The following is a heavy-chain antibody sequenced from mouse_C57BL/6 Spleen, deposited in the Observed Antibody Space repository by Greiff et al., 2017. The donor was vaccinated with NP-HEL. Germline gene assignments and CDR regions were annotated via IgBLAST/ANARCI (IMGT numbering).Heavy chain of an antibody. CDR3: ARESYDGPYYAMDY. D-gene: IGHD2-3*01. Sequence: EVKLLESGPGLVKPSQSLSLTCSVTGYSITSGYYWNWIRQFPGNKLEWMGYISYDGSNNYKPSLKNRISITRDTSKNQFFLKLNAVTTEDTATYYCARESYDGPYYAMDYWGQGTSVTVSS. V-gene: IGHV3-6*01. CDR1: GYSITSGYY. CDR2: ISYDGSN. J-gene: IGHJ4*01.